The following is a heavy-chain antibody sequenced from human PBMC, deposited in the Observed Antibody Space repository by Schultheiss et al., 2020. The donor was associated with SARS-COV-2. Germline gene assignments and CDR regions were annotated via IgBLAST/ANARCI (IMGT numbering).Heavy chain of an antibody. CDR1: GFTVSSNY. CDR2: IYSGGST. J-gene: IGHJ4*02. CDR3: ATFPSGFLYFDY. V-gene: IGHV3-53*05. Sequence: GGSLRLSCAASGFTVSSNYMSWVRQAPGKGLEWVSVIYSGGSTYYADSVKGRFTISRDNSKNTLYLQLNSLRAEDTAVYYCATFPSGFLYFDYWGQGTPVTVSS. D-gene: IGHD6-19*01.